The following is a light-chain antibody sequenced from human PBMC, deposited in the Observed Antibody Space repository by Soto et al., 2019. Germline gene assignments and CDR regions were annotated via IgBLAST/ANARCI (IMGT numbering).Light chain of an antibody. J-gene: IGKJ5*01. V-gene: IGKV1-9*01. CDR1: QDINTY. Sequence: DIQLTQSPSFLSASVGDRVTITCRASQDINTYLAWYEQKPGKAPKLLIFAASTLQNGDPSRFSGSGSRTEFTVTITSLQPEDFATYYCQQRKSYPLTFGQGTRLEIK. CDR3: QQRKSYPLT. CDR2: AAS.